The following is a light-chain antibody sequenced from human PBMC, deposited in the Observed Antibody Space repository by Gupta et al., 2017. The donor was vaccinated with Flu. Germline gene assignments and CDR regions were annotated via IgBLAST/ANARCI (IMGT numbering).Light chain of an antibody. CDR2: RNN. V-gene: IGLV10-54*04. Sequence: QAGLTQPPSVSKGLRQTATLTCTGNSNNVGNQGVTWLQQHQGHPPRLISYRNNNRPSTISERFSASRSGNTASLTITGLQPEDEADYYCSAWDISLNVWVFGGGTKLTVL. J-gene: IGLJ3*02. CDR3: SAWDISLNVWV. CDR1: SNNVGNQG.